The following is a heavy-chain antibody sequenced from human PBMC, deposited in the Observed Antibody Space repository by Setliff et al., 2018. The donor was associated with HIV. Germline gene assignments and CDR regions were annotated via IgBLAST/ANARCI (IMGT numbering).Heavy chain of an antibody. Sequence: NPSETLSLTCTVSGGSISSYYWSWIRQPPGKGLEWIGYIYYSGSTKYNPSLKSRVTISADTSKNQFSLKLSSVTAADTAVYYCARGPYCSGGSCYSSLDYWGQGTLVTVSS. CDR1: GGSISSYY. CDR3: ARGPYCSGGSCYSSLDY. V-gene: IGHV4-59*01. CDR2: IYYSGST. D-gene: IGHD2-15*01. J-gene: IGHJ4*02.